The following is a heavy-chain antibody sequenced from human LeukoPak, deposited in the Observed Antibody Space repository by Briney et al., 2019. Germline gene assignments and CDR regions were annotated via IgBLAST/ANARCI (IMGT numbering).Heavy chain of an antibody. CDR2: IYYTGST. V-gene: IGHV4-59*08. CDR1: GGSFRSYY. CDR3: ARLWTNQMYHFDY. D-gene: IGHD3/OR15-3a*01. Sequence: SETLSLTCTVSGGSFRSYYWSWIRQTPGKGLEWIGYIYYTGSTGYNPSLESRVTISLDTSKSRFSLKLSSVTAADTAVYYCARLWTNQMYHFDYWGQGTLVTVSS. J-gene: IGHJ4*02.